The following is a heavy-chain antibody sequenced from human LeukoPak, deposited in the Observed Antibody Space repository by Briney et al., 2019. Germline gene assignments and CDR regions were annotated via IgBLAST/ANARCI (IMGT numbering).Heavy chain of an antibody. Sequence: GGSLRLSCAASGFTFSNALMSWVRQAPGKGLEWVGRIKSKTDGGTTDYAAPVKGRFTISRDDSKNTLYLQMNSLKTEDTAVYYCTTDEKVLRYFDWLDYFDYWGQGTLVTVSS. CDR1: GFTFSNAL. J-gene: IGHJ4*02. V-gene: IGHV3-15*01. CDR3: TTDEKVLRYFDWLDYFDY. CDR2: IKSKTDGGTT. D-gene: IGHD3-9*01.